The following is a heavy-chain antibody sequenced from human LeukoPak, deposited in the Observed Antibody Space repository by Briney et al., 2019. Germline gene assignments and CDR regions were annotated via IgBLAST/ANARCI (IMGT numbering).Heavy chain of an antibody. D-gene: IGHD3-22*01. V-gene: IGHV5-51*01. CDR2: IYPGDSDT. CDR3: ARSYYDSSGYYSLGVLDI. Sequence: GESLKISCKGSGYRFTSYWIGWVRQMPGKGLESMAIIYPGDSDTRYSPSFQGQVTISADKSISTAYLQWNSLKASDTAMYYCARSYYDSSGYYSLGVLDIWGQGTVVTVSS. J-gene: IGHJ3*02. CDR1: GYRFTSYW.